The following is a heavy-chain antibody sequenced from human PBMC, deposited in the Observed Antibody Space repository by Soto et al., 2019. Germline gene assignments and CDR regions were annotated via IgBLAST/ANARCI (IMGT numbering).Heavy chain of an antibody. Sequence: GRSLRLSCAASGFTFSTYVMHWVRQAPGKGLEWVAVLWYDGSTKYYADSVKGRFTISRDDSMNTLYLQINSLRAEDTAVSYSPSDESNYYDNWGQGTLVAVSS. J-gene: IGHJ4*01. CDR2: LWYDGSTK. V-gene: IGHV3-33*01. CDR1: GFTFSTYV. CDR3: PSDESNYYDN.